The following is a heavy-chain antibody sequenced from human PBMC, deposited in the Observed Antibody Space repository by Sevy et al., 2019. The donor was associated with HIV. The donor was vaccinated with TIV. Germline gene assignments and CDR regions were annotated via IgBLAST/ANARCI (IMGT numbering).Heavy chain of an antibody. V-gene: IGHV3-15*01. J-gene: IGHJ4*02. CDR1: GFTFSNAW. CDR2: IKSKTDGGTT. CDR3: TTDPGYYGSGSYSY. D-gene: IGHD3-10*01. Sequence: GGSLRLSCAASGFTFSNAWMSWVRQAPGKGLEWVGRIKSKTDGGTTDHAAPVKGRFTISRDDSKNTLYLQMNSLKTEDTAVYYCTTDPGYYGSGSYSYWGQGTLVTVSS.